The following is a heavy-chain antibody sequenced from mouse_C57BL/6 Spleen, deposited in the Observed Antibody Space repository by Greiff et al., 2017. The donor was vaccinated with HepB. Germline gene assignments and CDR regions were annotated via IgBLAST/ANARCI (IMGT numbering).Heavy chain of an antibody. CDR2: INHNYGTT. CDR3: ARGGITTVVFDY. J-gene: IGHJ2*01. D-gene: IGHD1-1*01. CDR1: GYSFTDYN. V-gene: IGHV1-39*01. Sequence: VQLKESGPELVKPGASVKISCKASGYSFTDYNMNWVKQSNGKSLEWIGVINHNYGTTSYNQKFKGKATLTVDQSSSTAYMQLNSLTSEDSAVYYCARGGITTVVFDYWGQGTTLTVSS.